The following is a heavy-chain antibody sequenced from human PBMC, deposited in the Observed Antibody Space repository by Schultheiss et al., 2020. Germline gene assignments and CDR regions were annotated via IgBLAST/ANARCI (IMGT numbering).Heavy chain of an antibody. J-gene: IGHJ6*04. V-gene: IGHV4-59*08. D-gene: IGHD5-18*01. Sequence: SQPLSLTCTVSGGSISSYYWSWIRQPPGKGLEWIGYIYYSGSTNYNPSLKSRVTISVDTSKNQFSLKLSSVTAADTAVYYCARLGGYSYGYELEVGYYGMDVWGKGTTV. CDR2: IYYSGST. CDR3: ARLGGYSYGYELEVGYYGMDV. CDR1: GGSISSYY.